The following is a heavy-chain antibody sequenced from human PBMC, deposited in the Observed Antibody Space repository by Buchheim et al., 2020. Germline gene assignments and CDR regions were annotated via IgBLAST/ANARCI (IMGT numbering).Heavy chain of an antibody. V-gene: IGHV4-34*01. J-gene: IGHJ4*02. CDR1: GGSFSGYY. Sequence: QVQLQQWGAGLLKPSETLSLTCAVYGGSFSGYYWSWIRQPPGKGLEWIGEINHSGSTNYNPSLKSRVTISVDTYKNQLSLKLSSVTAADTAVYYCASFGAVAGIPAGRVTVVDYWGQGTL. CDR2: INHSGST. D-gene: IGHD6-19*01. CDR3: ASFGAVAGIPAGRVTVVDY.